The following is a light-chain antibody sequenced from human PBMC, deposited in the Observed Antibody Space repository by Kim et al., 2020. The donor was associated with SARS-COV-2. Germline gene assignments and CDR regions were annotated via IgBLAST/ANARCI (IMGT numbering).Light chain of an antibody. CDR3: QQFYKWPPMT. J-gene: IGKJ5*01. CDR2: GAS. V-gene: IGKV3-15*01. CDR1: HSVGNN. Sequence: SPGERANIPCRASHSVGNNLAWYQKKPGQGPRLLLYGASTRANGIPARFRGSGSGTEFSLTIRSLQSEDVAVYYCQQFYKWPPMTFGQRTRLEIK.